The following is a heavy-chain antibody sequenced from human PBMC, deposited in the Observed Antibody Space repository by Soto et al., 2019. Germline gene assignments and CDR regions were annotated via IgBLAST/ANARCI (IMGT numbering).Heavy chain of an antibody. CDR2: FSGRSKST. CDR3: AKGIDCGADCHSYDTFDI. J-gene: IGHJ3*02. V-gene: IGHV3-23*01. CDR1: GSTVNNTA. D-gene: IGHD2-21*02. Sequence: WGSLRLSCAASGSTVNNTAMTWVRQAPGKGLEWVSAFSGRSKSTYYATSVKGRFTISKDNSKNTLYLQMNSLRAEDTALYYCAKGIDCGADCHSYDTFDIWGQGTVVT.